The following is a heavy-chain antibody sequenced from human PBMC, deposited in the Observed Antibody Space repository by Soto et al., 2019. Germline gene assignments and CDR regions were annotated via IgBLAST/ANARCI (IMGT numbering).Heavy chain of an antibody. V-gene: IGHV4-30-4*01. CDR1: GGSISSGDYY. CDR2: IYYSGST. CDR3: ARDRSGSYYGAFDI. Sequence: PSETLSLTCTVSGGSISSGDYYWSWIRQPPGKGLEWIGYIYYSGSTYYNPSLKSRVTISVDTSKNQFSLKLSSVTAADTAVYYCARDRSGSYYGAFDIWGQGTMVTVSS. D-gene: IGHD1-26*01. J-gene: IGHJ3*02.